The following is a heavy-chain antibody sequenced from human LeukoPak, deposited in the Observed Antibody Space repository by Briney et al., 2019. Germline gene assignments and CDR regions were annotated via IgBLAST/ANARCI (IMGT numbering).Heavy chain of an antibody. D-gene: IGHD3-22*01. Sequence: PSETLSLTCTVSGGSISSGDHYWSWIRQPPGKGLEWIGYIYYSGSTYYNPSLKSRVTISVDTSKNQFSLKLSSVTAADTAVYYCARDSSGYYRLDYWGQGTLVTVSS. V-gene: IGHV4-30-4*01. CDR3: ARDSSGYYRLDY. CDR2: IYYSGST. J-gene: IGHJ4*02. CDR1: GGSISSGDHY.